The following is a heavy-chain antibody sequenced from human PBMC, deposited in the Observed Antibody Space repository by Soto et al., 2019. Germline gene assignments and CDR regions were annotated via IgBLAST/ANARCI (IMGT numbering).Heavy chain of an antibody. D-gene: IGHD2-21*01. CDR2: INPSGGST. Sequence: GLEWMGIINPSGGSTSYAQKFQGRVTRTRDTSTSTVYMELSSLRSEDTAVYYCARPGAVFFIADDCIRDSVPVSAFLLNRSTDL. CDR3: ARPGAVFFIADDCIRDSVPVSAFLLNRSTDL. V-gene: IGHV1-46*01. J-gene: IGHJ2*01.